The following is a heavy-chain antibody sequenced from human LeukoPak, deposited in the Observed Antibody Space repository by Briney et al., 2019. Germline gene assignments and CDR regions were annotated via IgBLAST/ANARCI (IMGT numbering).Heavy chain of an antibody. CDR3: ARDRARIDYYDILTGIPYYFDY. V-gene: IGHV3-21*01. CDR2: ISSSSSYI. Sequence: PGGSLRLSCAASGFTFSSYSMNWVRQAPGKGLEWVSSISSSSSYIYYADSVKGRFTISRDNAKNSLYLQMNSLRAEDTAVYYCARDRARIDYYDILTGIPYYFDYWGQGTLVTVSS. CDR1: GFTFSSYS. J-gene: IGHJ4*02. D-gene: IGHD3-9*01.